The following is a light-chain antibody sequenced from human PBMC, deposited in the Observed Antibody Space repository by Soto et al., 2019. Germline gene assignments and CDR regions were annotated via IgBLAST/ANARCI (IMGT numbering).Light chain of an antibody. CDR1: GNDVGAYNY. Sequence: QSALTQPRSVSGSPGQSVTISCTGTGNDVGAYNYVSWYQQHPGRPPKLMIYEVSNRPSGVSNRFSGSKSGYTASLTISGLQAEDEADYYCNSQRSSGTRVFGTGTKVTVL. J-gene: IGLJ1*01. V-gene: IGLV2-14*01. CDR2: EVS. CDR3: NSQRSSGTRV.